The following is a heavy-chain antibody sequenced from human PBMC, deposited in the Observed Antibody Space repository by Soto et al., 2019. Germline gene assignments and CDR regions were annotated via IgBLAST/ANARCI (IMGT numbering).Heavy chain of an antibody. CDR1: VGTFSSYT. J-gene: IGHJ3*02. Sequence: QVQLVQSGAEVKKPGSSVKVSCKASVGTFSSYTISWVRQAPGQGVEWMGRIIPILGLVNYAQKFEGRVTITADKSTSTAYMELSSLRSEDTAVYYCARVCSGGSCDYAFDIWGQGTMVTVPS. V-gene: IGHV1-69*02. CDR3: ARVCSGGSCDYAFDI. D-gene: IGHD2-15*01. CDR2: IIPILGLV.